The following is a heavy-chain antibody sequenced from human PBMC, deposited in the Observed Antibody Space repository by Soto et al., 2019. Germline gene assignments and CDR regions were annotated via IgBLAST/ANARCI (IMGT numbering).Heavy chain of an antibody. CDR1: GDTVTTYV. CDR3: AIGTGVGYAIDY. J-gene: IGHJ4*02. V-gene: IGHV1-3*01. Sequence: ASVKVSCRASGDTVTTYVMHWVRQAPGQRLEWMGWINAGNDNSKYSPEFQDRATITRDTSTSTTYMDLSSLRSEDTAMYYCAIGTGVGYAIDYWGQGTLVTVSS. CDR2: INAGNDNS. D-gene: IGHD2-2*01.